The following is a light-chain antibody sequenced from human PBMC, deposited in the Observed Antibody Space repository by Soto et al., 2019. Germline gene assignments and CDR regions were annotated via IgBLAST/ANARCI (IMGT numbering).Light chain of an antibody. CDR2: GNS. J-gene: IGLJ1*01. V-gene: IGLV1-40*01. CDR3: QSYDNSLSVYV. CDR1: SSNMGAHYD. Sequence: QSLLTQPPSVSGAAGQRVTNYCNGSSSNMGAHYDVHWYQQLPGASPKLLIYGNSNRPSGVPDRFSGSKSGTSASLAITGLQAEDEADYYCQSYDNSLSVYVFGTGSKVTVL.